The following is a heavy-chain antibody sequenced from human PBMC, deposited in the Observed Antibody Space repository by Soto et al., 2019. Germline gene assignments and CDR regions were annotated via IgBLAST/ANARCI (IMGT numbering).Heavy chain of an antibody. V-gene: IGHV3-23*01. CDR2: ISGSGGST. CDR1: GFTFSSYG. J-gene: IGHJ4*02. Sequence: GGSLRLSCAASGFTFSSYGMSWVRQAPGKGLEWVSAISGSGGSTYYADSVKGRFTISRDNSKNTLYLQMNSLRAEDTAVYYCAKDNGSGLTVDYWGQGTLVTVSS. D-gene: IGHD6-19*01. CDR3: AKDNGSGLTVDY.